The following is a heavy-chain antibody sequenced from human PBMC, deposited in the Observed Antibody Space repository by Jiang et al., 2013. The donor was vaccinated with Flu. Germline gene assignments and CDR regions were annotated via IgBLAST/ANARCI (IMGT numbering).Heavy chain of an antibody. CDR3: AREIAFNFETTENSAFDI. CDR1: GGSMSGYY. J-gene: IGHJ3*02. CDR2: VSHSGTT. V-gene: IGHV4-59*01. Sequence: GSGLVKPSETLSLTCAVSGGSMSGYYWTWIRQSPGRGLEWIAFVSHSGTTSQNPSLKSRVTISVDTSKNQFFLSLTSVTAADTAIYYCAREIAFNFETTENSAFDIWGRGTLVTVSS. D-gene: IGHD3-9*01.